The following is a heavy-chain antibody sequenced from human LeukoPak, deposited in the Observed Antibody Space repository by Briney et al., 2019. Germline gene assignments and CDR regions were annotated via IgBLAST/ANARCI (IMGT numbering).Heavy chain of an antibody. CDR1: GYTFTGYY. V-gene: IGHV1-2*02. CDR3: ARERSTVTTGLFGC. Sequence: GASVKVSCKASGYTFTGYYMHWVRQAPGQGLEWMGWINPNSGGTNYAQKFQGRVTMTRDTSISTAYMELSRLRSDDTAVYYCARERSTVTTGLFGCWGQGTLVTVSS. J-gene: IGHJ4*02. CDR2: INPNSGGT. D-gene: IGHD4-17*01.